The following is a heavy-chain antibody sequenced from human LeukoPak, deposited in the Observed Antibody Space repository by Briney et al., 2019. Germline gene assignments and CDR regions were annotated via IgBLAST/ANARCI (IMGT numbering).Heavy chain of an antibody. CDR3: AHSRHTARVEN. V-gene: IGHV2-5*02. CDR1: GFSLSSSGVG. CDR2: IYWDDDK. Sequence: KTSGPTLVYPTQTLTLTCTFSGFSLSSSGVGVGWIRQPPGKALEWLALIYWDDDKRYSPSLKSRLTITKDTSKNQVVLTMTNMAPVDTGTYFCAHSRHTARVENWGQGTLVTVSS. J-gene: IGHJ4*02. D-gene: IGHD5-18*01.